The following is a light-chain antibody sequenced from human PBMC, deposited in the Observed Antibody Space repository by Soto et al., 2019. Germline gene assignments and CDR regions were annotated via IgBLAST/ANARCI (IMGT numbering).Light chain of an antibody. CDR1: SGDVGGYNY. V-gene: IGLV2-14*01. Sequence: QSALPQPASVSGSPGQSITISCTGTSGDVGGYNYVSWYQQHPGKAPKLMIYEVSRRPSGVSNRFSGSKSGNTASLTISWLQAEDEADYHCSSYTRTNSYVFGTGTKLTVL. J-gene: IGLJ1*01. CDR2: EVS. CDR3: SSYTRTNSYV.